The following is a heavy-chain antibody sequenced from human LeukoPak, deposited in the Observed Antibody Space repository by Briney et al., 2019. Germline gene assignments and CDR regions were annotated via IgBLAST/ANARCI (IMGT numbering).Heavy chain of an antibody. Sequence: GESLKISCKGSGFSFTTSWIGWVRQMPGKVLEWIRIIYPGDSDTRCYPSFQGQVTISADKSISTAYLQWRSLKAADTAMYYCPRHLGGCPSYYVDDWGQGTLVTVSS. CDR3: PRHLGGCPSYYVDD. D-gene: IGHD4-23*01. CDR2: IYPGDSDT. V-gene: IGHV5-51*01. J-gene: IGHJ4*02. CDR1: GFSFTTSW.